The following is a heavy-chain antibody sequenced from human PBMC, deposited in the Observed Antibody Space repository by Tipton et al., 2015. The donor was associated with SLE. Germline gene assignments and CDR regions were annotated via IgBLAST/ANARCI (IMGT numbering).Heavy chain of an antibody. V-gene: IGHV1-69*05. Sequence: QSGPEVKKPGSSVKVSCKASGGTFSSYAISWVRQAPGQGLEWMGGIIPIFGTANYAQKFQGRVTMTTDTSTSTAYMELRSLRSDDTAVYYCARDRDGSGDYWGQGTLVTVSS. J-gene: IGHJ4*02. CDR1: GGTFSSYA. CDR2: IIPIFGTA. CDR3: ARDRDGSGDY. D-gene: IGHD5-24*01.